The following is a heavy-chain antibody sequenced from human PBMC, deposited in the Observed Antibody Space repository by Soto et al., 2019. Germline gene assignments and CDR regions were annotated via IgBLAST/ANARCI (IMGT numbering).Heavy chain of an antibody. CDR1: GFTFSSYA. Sequence: GGSLRLSCAASGFTFSSYAMSWVRQAPGKGLEWVSAISGSGGKKYYADSVKGRFTISRDNSKNTLYLQMNSLRAEDTAVYYCAKEPLYYYYYGMDVWGQGTTVTVSS. J-gene: IGHJ6*02. CDR3: AKEPLYYYYYGMDV. V-gene: IGHV3-23*01. CDR2: ISGSGGKK.